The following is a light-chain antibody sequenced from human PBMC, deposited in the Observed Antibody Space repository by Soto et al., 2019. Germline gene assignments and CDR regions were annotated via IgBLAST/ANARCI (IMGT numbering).Light chain of an antibody. J-gene: IGLJ3*02. CDR3: SSFTTTNTWV. CDR1: RSDVGGYNS. V-gene: IGLV2-14*01. CDR2: EVS. Sequence: QSVLTQPASVSGSPGQSITISCTGTRSDVGGYNSVCWHQQHPGKAPKLIIYEVSNRPSGISDRFSASKSGNTASLTISGLQADDEADYYCSSFTTTNTWVFGGGTNLTVL.